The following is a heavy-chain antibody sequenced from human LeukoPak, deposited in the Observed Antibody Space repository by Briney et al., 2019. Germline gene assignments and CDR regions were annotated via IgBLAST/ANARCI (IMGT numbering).Heavy chain of an antibody. D-gene: IGHD3-16*01. Sequence: PSETLSLTCAVYGGSFSGYYWSWIRQPPGKGLEWIGEINHSGSTNYNPSLKSRVTISVDTSKNQFSLKLSSVTAADTAVYYCARSEINDYFKYWGQGILVTVST. CDR2: INHSGST. CDR3: ARSEINDYFKY. J-gene: IGHJ4*02. CDR1: GGSFSGYY. V-gene: IGHV4-34*01.